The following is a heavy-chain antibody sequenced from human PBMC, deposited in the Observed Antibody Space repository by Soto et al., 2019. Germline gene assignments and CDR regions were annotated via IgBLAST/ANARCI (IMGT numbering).Heavy chain of an antibody. D-gene: IGHD6-13*01. CDR3: ARRSRIAAAGLGDAFDI. CDR2: IYPGDSDT. J-gene: IGHJ3*02. CDR1: GYSFTSYW. V-gene: IGHV5-51*01. Sequence: GESLKISCKGSGYSFTSYWIGWVRQMPGKGLEWMGIIYPGDSDTRYSPSFQGQVTISADKSISTAYLQWSSLKASDTAMYYCARRSRIAAAGLGDAFDIWGQGTMVTVSS.